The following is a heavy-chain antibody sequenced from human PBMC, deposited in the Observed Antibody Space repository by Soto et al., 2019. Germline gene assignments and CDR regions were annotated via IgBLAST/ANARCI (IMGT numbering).Heavy chain of an antibody. D-gene: IGHD3-10*01. CDR2: IYYSGSA. V-gene: IGHV4-61*01. CDR1: GGSVSSGSYY. CDR3: ARYHYYGSGRPFDY. Sequence: KTSETLSLTCTVSGGSVSSGSYYWSWIRQPPGKGLEWIAYIYYSGSANYNSSLKSRATISLDTSKSQISLKLGSVTAADTGVYYCARYHYYGSGRPFDYWGQGALVTVSS. J-gene: IGHJ4*02.